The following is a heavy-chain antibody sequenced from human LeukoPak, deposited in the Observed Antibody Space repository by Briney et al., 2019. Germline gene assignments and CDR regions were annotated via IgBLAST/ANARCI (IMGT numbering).Heavy chain of an antibody. J-gene: IGHJ4*02. CDR1: GFTFDDYG. CDR2: INWNGGST. D-gene: IGHD1-26*01. CDR3: ARGPIVGATTGFDY. Sequence: GGSLRLSCAASGFTFDDYGMSWVRQAPGKGLEWVSGINWNGGSTGYADSVKGRFTISRDNAKNSLYLQMNSLRAEDTALYYCARGPIVGATTGFDYWGQGTLVTVSS. V-gene: IGHV3-20*04.